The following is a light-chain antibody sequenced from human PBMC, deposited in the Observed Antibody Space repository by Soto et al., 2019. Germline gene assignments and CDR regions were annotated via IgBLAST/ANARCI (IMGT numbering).Light chain of an antibody. J-gene: IGKJ2*01. CDR1: QRISSY. CDR2: ATS. CDR3: PQTYGTPNT. V-gene: IGKV1-39*01. Sequence: DIQMTQSPSSLSASVGDRVTITCRASQRISSYLNWHQQRPGKAPKLLIYATSIWHSGVPSRFSGSGSGTDFTISISRLQPEDFATYYCPQTYGTPNTFGQGTRLEIK.